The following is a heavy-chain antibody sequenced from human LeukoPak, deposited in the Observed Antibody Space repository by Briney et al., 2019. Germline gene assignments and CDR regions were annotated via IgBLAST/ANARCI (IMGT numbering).Heavy chain of an antibody. D-gene: IGHD3-22*01. CDR1: GFTFDDYG. Sequence: PGGSLRLSCAASGFTFDDYGMSWVRQAPGKGLEWVSGINWNGGSTGYADSVKGRFTISRDNAKNSLYLQMNSLRAEDTALYYCARLAEDTMIEGANWFDPWGQGTLVTVSS. V-gene: IGHV3-20*04. CDR2: INWNGGST. CDR3: ARLAEDTMIEGANWFDP. J-gene: IGHJ5*02.